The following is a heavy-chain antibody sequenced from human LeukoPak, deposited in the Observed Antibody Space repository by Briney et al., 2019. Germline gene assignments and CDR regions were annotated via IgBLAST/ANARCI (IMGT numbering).Heavy chain of an antibody. CDR1: GFTFSTYS. J-gene: IGHJ6*02. CDR3: ARHEPVITLSSYYYGMDV. CDR2: ISTSSTCI. Sequence: GGSLRLSCAASGFTFSTYSMNWVRRAPGKGLEWVSSISTSSTCIYYADSVKGRFTISRDNAKNSLYLQMNSLRAEDTAVYYCARHEPVITLSSYYYGMDVWGPGTTVTVSS. V-gene: IGHV3-21*01. D-gene: IGHD1-14*01.